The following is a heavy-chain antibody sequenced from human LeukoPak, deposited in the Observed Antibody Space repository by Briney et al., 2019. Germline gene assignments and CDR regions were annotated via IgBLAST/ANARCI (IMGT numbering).Heavy chain of an antibody. D-gene: IGHD2-15*01. CDR2: ISSSGSTI. J-gene: IGHJ4*02. CDR3: GRDRWGYSIPDY. Sequence: GGSLRLSCAASGFTFSDYYMSWIRQAPGKGLEWVSYISSSGSTIYYADSVKGRFTISRDNAKNSLCLQMNSLRAEDTAVYYCGRDRWGYSIPDYWGQGTLVTVSS. V-gene: IGHV3-11*01. CDR1: GFTFSDYY.